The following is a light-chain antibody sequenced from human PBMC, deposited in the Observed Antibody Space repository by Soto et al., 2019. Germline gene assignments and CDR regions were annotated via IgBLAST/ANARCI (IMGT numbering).Light chain of an antibody. Sequence: EIVLTQSPGSLSLSPGERATLSCRASQSVSSIFFAWYQQKPGQAPRLLIYGASSRATGIPDRVSGSGSGTDFSLTSSRLEPEDFAVYYCQQYASSVTFGQGTKVEHK. CDR1: QSVSSIF. J-gene: IGKJ1*01. CDR2: GAS. V-gene: IGKV3-20*01. CDR3: QQYASSVT.